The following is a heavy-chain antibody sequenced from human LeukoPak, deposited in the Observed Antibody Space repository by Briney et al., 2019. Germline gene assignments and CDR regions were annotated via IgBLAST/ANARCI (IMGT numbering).Heavy chain of an antibody. Sequence: GGSLRLSCAASGFTFSSYAMHWVRQAPGKGLEGVAVISYDGSNKYYADSVKGRFTMSRDNSKNTLYLQMNSLRAEDTAVYYCAKNGDSERWLQPKFVTHWGQGTLVTVSS. V-gene: IGHV3-30*04. CDR1: GFTFSSYA. CDR2: ISYDGSNK. D-gene: IGHD5-24*01. J-gene: IGHJ4*02. CDR3: AKNGDSERWLQPKFVTH.